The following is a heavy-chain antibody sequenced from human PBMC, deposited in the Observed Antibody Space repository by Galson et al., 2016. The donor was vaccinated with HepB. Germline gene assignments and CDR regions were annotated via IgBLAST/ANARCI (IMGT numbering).Heavy chain of an antibody. J-gene: IGHJ4*02. V-gene: IGHV3-23*01. CDR3: AKDLGMIGGPLDC. CDR1: GFPFNNFA. D-gene: IGHD3-22*01. Sequence: SLRLSCAASGFPFNNFAMNWVRQAPGKGLEWVSFISGDTGTTRYADSVKGRFTISRDNSRNTVYLQMDSLRDRDMAIYYCAKDLGMIGGPLDCWGQGTLVTVSS. CDR2: ISGDTGTT.